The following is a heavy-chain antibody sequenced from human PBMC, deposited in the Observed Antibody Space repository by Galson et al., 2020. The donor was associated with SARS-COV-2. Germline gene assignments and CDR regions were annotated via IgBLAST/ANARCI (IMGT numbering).Heavy chain of an antibody. J-gene: IGHJ5*02. CDR1: GGSISSYY. D-gene: IGHD3-10*01. CDR3: ARDHPELLWFGELPGRFDP. V-gene: IGHV4-59*01. CDR2: IYYSGST. Sequence: ETSETLSLTCTVSGGSISSYYWSWIRQPPGKGLEWLGSIYYSGSTNYNPSLKSRVTISVATSKNQFSLKLSSVTAADTAVYYCARDHPELLWFGELPGRFDPWGQGTLVTVSS.